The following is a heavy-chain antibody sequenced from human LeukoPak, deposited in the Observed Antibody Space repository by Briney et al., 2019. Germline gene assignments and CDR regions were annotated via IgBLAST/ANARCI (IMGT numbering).Heavy chain of an antibody. CDR1: GFTFSSYL. Sequence: GGSLRLSCAASGFTFSSYLKHWGRQAPRKGLGWVAVVWFDGSNKYYADSVRGRFTVSRDNSKNTLYLQMNSLRGDDTAVYYCARAWVPPGGDRRGLTGFDYWGQGTLVTVSS. CDR3: ARAWVPPGGDRRGLTGFDY. V-gene: IGHV3-33*08. D-gene: IGHD2-21*01. CDR2: VWFDGSNK. J-gene: IGHJ4*02.